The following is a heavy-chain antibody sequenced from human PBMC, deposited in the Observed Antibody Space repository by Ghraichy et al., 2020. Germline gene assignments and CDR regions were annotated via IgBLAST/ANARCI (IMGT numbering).Heavy chain of an antibody. J-gene: IGHJ6*02. CDR1: VGSVSSGSYY. CDR2: IYYSGST. Sequence: SETLSLTCTVSVGSVSSGSYYWSWIRQPPGKGLEWIGYIYYSGSTNYNPSLKSRVTISVDTSKNQFSLKLSSVTAADTAVYYCARVHPAEQWLVPHYYGMDVWGQGTTVTVSS. CDR3: ARVHPAEQWLVPHYYGMDV. D-gene: IGHD6-19*01. V-gene: IGHV4-61*01.